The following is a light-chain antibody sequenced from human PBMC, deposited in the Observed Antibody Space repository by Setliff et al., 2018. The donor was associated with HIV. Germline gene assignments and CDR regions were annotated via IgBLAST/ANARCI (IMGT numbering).Light chain of an antibody. V-gene: IGLV2-14*02. CDR2: EVS. Sequence: QSALTQPASVSRSPGQSITISCTGTSSDVGTYNLVSWYQLPPGKAPKLMIYEVSNRPSWVSNRFSGSKSGNTASLTISGLQAEDEADYYCSSYTFSSTPYVFGTGTKVTVL. CDR1: SSDVGTYNL. J-gene: IGLJ1*01. CDR3: SSYTFSSTPYV.